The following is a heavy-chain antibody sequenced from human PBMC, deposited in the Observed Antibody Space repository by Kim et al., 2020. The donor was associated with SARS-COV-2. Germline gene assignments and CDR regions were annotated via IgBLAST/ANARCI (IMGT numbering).Heavy chain of an antibody. CDR2: INHSGST. Sequence: SETLSLTCAVYGGSFSGYYWSWIRQPPGKGLEWIGEINHSGSTNYNPSLKSRVTISVDTSKNQFSLKLSSVTAADTAVYYCASWLLPNTAMAQRVYWGQGTLVTVSS. CDR3: ASWLLPNTAMAQRVY. V-gene: IGHV4-34*01. CDR1: GGSFSGYY. J-gene: IGHJ4*02. D-gene: IGHD5-18*01.